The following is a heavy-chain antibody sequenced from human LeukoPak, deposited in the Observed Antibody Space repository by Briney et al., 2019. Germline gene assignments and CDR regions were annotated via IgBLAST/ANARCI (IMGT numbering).Heavy chain of an antibody. D-gene: IGHD3-10*01. CDR2: IYYSGYT. Sequence: PSETLSLTCTVSGGSISSSSYYWGWIRQPPGKGLEWIGSIYYSGYTYYNPSLESRVTISVDTSKNQFSLKLGSVTAADTAIYYCAKHYMGSSYNRGLDYWGQGTLVTVSS. V-gene: IGHV4-39*01. CDR1: GGSISSSSYY. CDR3: AKHYMGSSYNRGLDY. J-gene: IGHJ4*02.